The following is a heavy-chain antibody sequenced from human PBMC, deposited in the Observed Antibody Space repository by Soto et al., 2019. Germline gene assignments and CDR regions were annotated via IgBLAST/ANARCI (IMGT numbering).Heavy chain of an antibody. D-gene: IGHD4-17*01. V-gene: IGHV4-4*02. CDR3: ARDGEGDYPYGMDV. CDR2: IYHSGST. Sequence: SETLSLTCAVSGGSISSSNWWSWVRQPPGKGLEWIGEIYHSGSTNYNPSLKSRVTISVDKSKNQFSLKLSSVTAADTAVYYCARDGEGDYPYGMDVWGQGTTVTVSS. CDR1: GGSISSSNW. J-gene: IGHJ6*02.